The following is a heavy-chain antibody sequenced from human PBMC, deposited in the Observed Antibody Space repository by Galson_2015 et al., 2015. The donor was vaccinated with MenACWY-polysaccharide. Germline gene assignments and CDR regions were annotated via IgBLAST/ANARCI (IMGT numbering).Heavy chain of an antibody. J-gene: IGHJ6*03. CDR2: MNPNSGNT. CDR1: GYTITSYD. Sequence: SVKVSCKASGYTITSYDINWVRQATGQGLEWMGWMNPNSGNTGYAQKFQGRVTMTRNTSISTAYMELSSLRSEDTAVYYRARAHSNYGYYYYMDVWGKGTTVTVSS. CDR3: ARAHSNYGYYYYMDV. D-gene: IGHD4-11*01. V-gene: IGHV1-8*01.